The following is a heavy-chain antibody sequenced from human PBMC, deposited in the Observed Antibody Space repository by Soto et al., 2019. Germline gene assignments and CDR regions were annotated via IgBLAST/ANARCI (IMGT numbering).Heavy chain of an antibody. V-gene: IGHV3-30*04. CDR2: ISTDGRDK. CDR3: AKGEYYYDGSAYYPFDY. D-gene: IGHD3-22*01. Sequence: PGGSLRLSCAASGFTFSRHAMHWVRQAPGKGLEWVAVISTDGRDKYHADSVKGRFTISRDNSKNTLYLQMNSLRAEDTAVYYCAKGEYYYDGSAYYPFDYWGQGRMVTVSS. CDR1: GFTFSRHA. J-gene: IGHJ4*02.